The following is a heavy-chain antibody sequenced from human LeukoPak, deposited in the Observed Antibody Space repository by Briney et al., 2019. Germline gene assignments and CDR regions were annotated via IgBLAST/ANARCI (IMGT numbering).Heavy chain of an antibody. Sequence: SLRLSCAASGFTFSSYAMSWVRQAPGKGLEWVSAISGSGGSTYYADSVKGRFTISRDNPKNTLYLQMNSLRAEDTAVYYCATTNRDDFWSGYYICWGQGTLVTVSS. V-gene: IGHV3-23*01. CDR2: ISGSGGST. J-gene: IGHJ4*02. D-gene: IGHD3-3*01. CDR3: ATTNRDDFWSGYYIC. CDR1: GFTFSSYA.